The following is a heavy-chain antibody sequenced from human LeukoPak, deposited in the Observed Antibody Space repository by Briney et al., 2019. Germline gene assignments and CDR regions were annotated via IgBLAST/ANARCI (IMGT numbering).Heavy chain of an antibody. J-gene: IGHJ4*02. CDR3: ARQSGSYYGSGSPKYYFDY. CDR2: IYYNGYT. Sequence: SETLSLTCIVSAGSISTYYWNWIRQPPGKGLEWIGYIYYNGYTSYNPSLKSRVTISVDTSKNQFSLKLNSVTAADTAVYYCARQSGSYYGSGSPKYYFDYWGQGTLVTVSS. V-gene: IGHV4-59*01. D-gene: IGHD3-10*01. CDR1: AGSISTYY.